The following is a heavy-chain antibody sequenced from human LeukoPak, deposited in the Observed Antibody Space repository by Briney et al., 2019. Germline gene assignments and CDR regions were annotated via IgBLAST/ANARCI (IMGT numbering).Heavy chain of an antibody. Sequence: ASVKVSCKASGYTFTGYHIHWVRQAPGQGLEWMGWINPNNGGTNYAQKFQVRGTMTRDTSISTAYMELSGLRSDDTAVYYCARALKWELFQGHYFDYWGQGTLVTVSS. V-gene: IGHV1-2*02. CDR1: GYTFTGYH. CDR2: INPNNGGT. D-gene: IGHD1-26*01. J-gene: IGHJ4*02. CDR3: ARALKWELFQGHYFDY.